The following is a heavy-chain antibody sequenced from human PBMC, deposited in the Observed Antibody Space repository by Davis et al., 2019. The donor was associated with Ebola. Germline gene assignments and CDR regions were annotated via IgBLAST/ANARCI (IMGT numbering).Heavy chain of an antibody. CDR1: GGSISSSGYY. Sequence: MPSETLSLTCTVSGGSISSSGYYWSRIRQPPGKGLEWIGYIYYSGSTNYNPSLKSRVTISVDTSKNQFSLKLSSVTAADTAVYYCARGPSIRGRDVWGQGTTVTVSS. D-gene: IGHD3-16*01. J-gene: IGHJ6*02. CDR3: ARGPSIRGRDV. CDR2: IYYSGST. V-gene: IGHV4-61*08.